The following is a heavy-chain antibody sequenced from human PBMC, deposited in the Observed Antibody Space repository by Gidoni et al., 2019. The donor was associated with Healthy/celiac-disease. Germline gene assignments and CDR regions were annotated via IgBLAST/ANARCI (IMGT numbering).Heavy chain of an antibody. D-gene: IGHD2-2*01. V-gene: IGHV3-23*01. J-gene: IGHJ6*03. CDR2: ISGSGGST. CDR1: GFTLSSYA. CDR3: AKEGCSSTSCYVIYYYYYYMDV. Sequence: EVQLLESGGGLVQPGGSLRLSCAASGFTLSSYAMSWVRQAPGKGLGWVSAISGSGGSTYDADSVKGRFTISRDNSKNTLYLQMNSLRAEDTAVYYCAKEGCSSTSCYVIYYYYYYMDVWGKGTTVTVSS.